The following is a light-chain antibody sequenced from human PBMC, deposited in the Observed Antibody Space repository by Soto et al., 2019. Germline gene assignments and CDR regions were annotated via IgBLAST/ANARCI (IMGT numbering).Light chain of an antibody. CDR2: EVS. V-gene: IGLV2-14*01. J-gene: IGLJ2*01. Sequence: QSALTQPASGSGSPGQTITISCSGTSNDVGGYDYVSWYQQHPGKAPKLVIYEVSNRPSWVSNRFSGSKSGNTASLTISGLQPEDEADYYCNSYTSSYTLVFGGGTKLTVL. CDR1: SNDVGGYDY. CDR3: NSYTSSYTLV.